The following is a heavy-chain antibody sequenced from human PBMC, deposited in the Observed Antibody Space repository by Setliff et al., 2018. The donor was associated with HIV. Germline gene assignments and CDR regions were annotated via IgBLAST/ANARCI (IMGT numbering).Heavy chain of an antibody. Sequence: TLSLTCTVSGVSTSSSHYYWGWIRQPPGKGLEWIGYIYYSGSTYYNPSLKSRVTISVDTSKNDVSLKMRSVTAADTAVYYCARDFGDNSGWDLWGQGMLVTVSS. V-gene: IGHV4-39*02. D-gene: IGHD1-20*01. CDR1: GVSTSSSHYY. J-gene: IGHJ5*02. CDR3: ARDFGDNSGWDL. CDR2: IYYSGST.